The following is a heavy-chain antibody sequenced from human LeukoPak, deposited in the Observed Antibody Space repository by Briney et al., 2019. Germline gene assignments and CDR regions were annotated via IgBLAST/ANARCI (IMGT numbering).Heavy chain of an antibody. CDR3: AKDHGEATVTYINGYYYYYGMDV. D-gene: IGHD4-17*01. Sequence: GGSLRLSCAASGFTFSSYAMSWARQAPGKGLEWVSAISGSGGSTYYADSVKGRFTISRDNSKNTLYLQMNSLRAEDTAVYYCAKDHGEATVTYINGYYYYYGMDVWGQGTTVTVSS. V-gene: IGHV3-23*01. CDR1: GFTFSSYA. J-gene: IGHJ6*02. CDR2: ISGSGGST.